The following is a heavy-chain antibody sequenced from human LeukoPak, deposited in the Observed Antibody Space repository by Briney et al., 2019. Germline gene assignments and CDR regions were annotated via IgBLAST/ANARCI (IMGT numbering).Heavy chain of an antibody. Sequence: GGSLRLSCAASGFTLSSYWMHWVRQAPGKGLVWVSRINSDGSSTTYADSVKGRFSISRGNSKKTLYLQMNSLRAEDTAVYYCAREGLAARRAFDYWGQGTLVTVSS. J-gene: IGHJ4*02. V-gene: IGHV3-74*01. CDR1: GFTLSSYW. CDR3: AREGLAARRAFDY. CDR2: INSDGSST. D-gene: IGHD6-6*01.